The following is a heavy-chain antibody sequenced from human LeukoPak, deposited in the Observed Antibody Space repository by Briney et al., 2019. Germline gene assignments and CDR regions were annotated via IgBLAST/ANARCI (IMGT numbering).Heavy chain of an antibody. CDR3: ARDLTEDSSSWYFDY. V-gene: IGHV3-7*01. CDR1: GFTFSSYW. CDR2: IKQDGSEK. J-gene: IGHJ4*02. Sequence: PGGSLRLSCAAAGFTFSSYWMSWVRRAPGKGLEWVAKIKQDGSEKYYVDSVKGRFTISRDNAKNSLYLQMNSLRAEDTAVYYCARDLTEDSSSWYFDYWGQGTLVTVSS. D-gene: IGHD6-13*01.